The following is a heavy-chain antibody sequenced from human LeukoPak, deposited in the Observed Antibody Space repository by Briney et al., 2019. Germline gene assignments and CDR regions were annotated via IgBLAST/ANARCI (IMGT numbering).Heavy chain of an antibody. V-gene: IGHV3-7*05. D-gene: IGHD5-24*01. CDR3: ARGGLQSTSFDY. CDR2: IKQDGSEK. CDR1: GFTFSSYA. J-gene: IGHJ4*02. Sequence: GGSLRLSCAASGFTFSSYAMSWVRQAPGKGLEWVANIKQDGSEKYYVDSVKGRFTISRDNAKNSLYLQMNSLRAEDTAVYYCARGGLQSTSFDYWGQGTLVTVSS.